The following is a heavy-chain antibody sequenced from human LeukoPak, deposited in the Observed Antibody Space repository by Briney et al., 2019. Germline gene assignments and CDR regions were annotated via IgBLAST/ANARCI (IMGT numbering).Heavy chain of an antibody. Sequence: PGRSLRLSCAASGFTFDDYAMHWVRQAPGKGLEWVAVIWYDGSNKYYADSVKGRFTISRDNSKNTLYLQMNSLRAEDTAVYYCARERSTVAPPHPFDYWGQGTLVTVSS. V-gene: IGHV3-33*08. CDR2: IWYDGSNK. CDR1: GFTFDDYA. D-gene: IGHD4-23*01. CDR3: ARERSTVAPPHPFDY. J-gene: IGHJ4*02.